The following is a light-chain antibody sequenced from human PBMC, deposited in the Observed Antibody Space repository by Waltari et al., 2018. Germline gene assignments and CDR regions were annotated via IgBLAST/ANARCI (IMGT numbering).Light chain of an antibody. Sequence: QSVLTQPPSASGTPGQRVTISCSGSSSNIGSSFVCWYQHLPGTAPKLLIYRNDQRPSGVSDRFSGSRSGTSASLAISGLRSEDEADYYCAAWDDSLTVRFGGGTKLTVL. CDR3: AAWDDSLTVR. CDR1: SSNIGSSF. V-gene: IGLV1-47*01. CDR2: RND. J-gene: IGLJ3*02.